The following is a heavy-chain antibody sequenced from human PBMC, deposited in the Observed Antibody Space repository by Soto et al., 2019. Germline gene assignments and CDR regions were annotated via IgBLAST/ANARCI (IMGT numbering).Heavy chain of an antibody. D-gene: IGHD2-2*01. V-gene: IGHV4-61*01. CDR3: TRGTPRDQWYNP. CDR1: GGAVSTGTYY. Sequence: SQTLSLTCTVSGGAVSTGTYYWSWVRQPPWQGLEWIGHIYFAGSTNYNPSLRSRVTRSLGTSSNQFSLKLLSVTAAHTPVYYRTRGTPRDQWYNPWGLGPRVTVSS. J-gene: IGHJ5*02. CDR2: IYFAGST.